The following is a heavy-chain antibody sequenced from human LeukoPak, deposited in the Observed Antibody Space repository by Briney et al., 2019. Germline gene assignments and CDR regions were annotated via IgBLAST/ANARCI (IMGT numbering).Heavy chain of an antibody. Sequence: ASVKVSCKASGGTFSSYAISWVRQAPGQGLEWMGGIIPIFGTANYAQKFQGRVTITADESTSTAYMELSSLRSEDTAVYYCAKKGTLPGIAATGTLLYYFDYWGQGTLVTVSS. J-gene: IGHJ4*02. CDR3: AKKGTLPGIAATGTLLYYFDY. CDR1: GGTFSSYA. CDR2: IIPIFGTA. D-gene: IGHD6-13*01. V-gene: IGHV1-69*13.